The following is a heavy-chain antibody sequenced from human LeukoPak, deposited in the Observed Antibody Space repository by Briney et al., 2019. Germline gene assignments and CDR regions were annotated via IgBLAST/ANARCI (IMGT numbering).Heavy chain of an antibody. CDR1: GFTFYDYA. V-gene: IGHV3-9*01. D-gene: IGHD6-13*01. CDR3: AKDISSWSPGGAFDI. J-gene: IGHJ3*02. Sequence: PGGSLRLSCAASGFTFYDYAMHWVRQAPGKGLEWVSGISWNSGSIGYADSVKGRFTISRDNAKNSLYLQMNSLGAEDTALYYCAKDISSWSPGGAFDIWGQGTMVTVSS. CDR2: ISWNSGSI.